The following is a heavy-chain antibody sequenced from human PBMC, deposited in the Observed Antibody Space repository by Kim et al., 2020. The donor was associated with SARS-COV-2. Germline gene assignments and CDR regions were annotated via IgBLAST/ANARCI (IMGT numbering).Heavy chain of an antibody. D-gene: IGHD4-17*01. CDR2: IIPIFGTA. CDR1: GGTFSSYA. J-gene: IGHJ4*02. V-gene: IGHV1-69*13. CDR3: ARDPLRSGVTTSGPRDY. Sequence: SVKVSCKASGGTFSSYAISWVRQAPGQGLEWMGGIIPIFGTANYAQKFQGRVTITADASTSTAYMELSSLRSEDTAVYYCARDPLRSGVTTSGPRDYWGQGTLVTVSS.